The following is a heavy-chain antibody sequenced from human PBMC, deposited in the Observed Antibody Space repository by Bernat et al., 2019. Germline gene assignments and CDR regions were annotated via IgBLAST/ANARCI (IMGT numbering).Heavy chain of an antibody. D-gene: IGHD1-26*01. CDR3: AKEKVVGLFDY. V-gene: IGHV3-21*01. J-gene: IGHJ4*02. CDR2: ISSSSYI. Sequence: EVQLVESGGGLVKPGGYLRLSCAASGFTFSSYSMNWVLQAPGKGLEWVSSISSSSYIYYAEEVKGRFTISRDNAKNSLYLQMNNLGDGDTAVYYCAKEKVVGLFDYWGQGTLVTVSS. CDR1: GFTFSSYS.